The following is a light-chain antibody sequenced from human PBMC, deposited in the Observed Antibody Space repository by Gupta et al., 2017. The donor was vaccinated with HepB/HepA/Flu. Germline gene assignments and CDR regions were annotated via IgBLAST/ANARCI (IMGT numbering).Light chain of an antibody. V-gene: IGLV2-14*01. J-gene: IGLJ2*01. CDR3: CSYTTSSTRV. Sequence: QSALTQPASVSGSPGQSITISCTGTNTDVGAYNHVSWYKQHAGEAPKLMIYDVSNRPSGVSNRFSGSKSGNTASLTIAGLQTEDEADYYCCSYTTSSTRVFGGGTKLTIL. CDR1: NTDVGAYNH. CDR2: DVS.